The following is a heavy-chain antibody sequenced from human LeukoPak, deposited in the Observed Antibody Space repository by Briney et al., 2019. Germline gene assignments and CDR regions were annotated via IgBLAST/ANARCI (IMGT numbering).Heavy chain of an antibody. CDR2: INPNSGGT. J-gene: IGHJ4*02. CDR1: GYTFTGYY. CDR3: ARGWDIVVVPAAQNDY. V-gene: IGHV1-2*02. D-gene: IGHD2-2*01. Sequence: ASVKVSCKASGYTFTGYYMHWVRQAPGQGLEWMGWINPNSGGTNYAQKFQGRVTMTRDTSISTAYMELSRLRSDDTAVYYCARGWDIVVVPAAQNDYWGQGTLVTVSS.